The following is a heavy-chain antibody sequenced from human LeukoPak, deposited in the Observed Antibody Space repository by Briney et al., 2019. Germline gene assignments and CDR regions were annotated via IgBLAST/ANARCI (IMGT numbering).Heavy chain of an antibody. D-gene: IGHD6-19*01. CDR3: ARTQQWLATGGWYWFDT. CDR2: FSSDGIST. J-gene: IGHJ5*02. Sequence: GGSLRLSCAASGFTFSSYGIHWIRQAPGKGLEFVSSFSSDGISTYYGNSVKGRFTISRDNSKNTVYLQMGSLRAEDMAVYYCARTQQWLATGGWYWFDTWGQGTLVTVSS. V-gene: IGHV3-64*01. CDR1: GFTFSSYG.